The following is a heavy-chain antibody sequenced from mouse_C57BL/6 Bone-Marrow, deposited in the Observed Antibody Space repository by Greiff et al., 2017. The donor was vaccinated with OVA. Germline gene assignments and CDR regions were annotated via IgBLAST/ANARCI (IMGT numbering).Heavy chain of an antibody. CDR2: IDPSSGGT. CDR1: GYTFTSYW. V-gene: IGHV1-72*01. J-gene: IGHJ4*01. D-gene: IGHD2-10*01. CDR3: ADSYMGCAMDY. Sequence: QVQLQQPGAELVKPGASVKLSCKASGYTFTSYWMHWVKQRPGRGLEWIGRIDPSSGGTKYNEKFKSKATLTVDKPSSTAYMQLSSLTSEDSADYYCADSYMGCAMDYWGQGTSVTVSS.